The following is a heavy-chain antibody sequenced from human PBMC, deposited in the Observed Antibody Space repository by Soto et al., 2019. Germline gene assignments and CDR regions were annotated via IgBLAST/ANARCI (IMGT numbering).Heavy chain of an antibody. CDR2: IYWDDDK. CDR3: AHSKRGYDFWSGPGAFDI. CDR1: GFSLSTSGVG. D-gene: IGHD3-3*01. J-gene: IGHJ3*02. Sequence: SGPTLVNPTQTLTLTCTFSGFSLSTSGVGVGWIRQPPGKALEWLALIYWDDDKRYSPSLKSRLTITKDTSKNQVVLTMTNMDPVDTATYYCAHSKRGYDFWSGPGAFDIWGQATMVTVSS. V-gene: IGHV2-5*02.